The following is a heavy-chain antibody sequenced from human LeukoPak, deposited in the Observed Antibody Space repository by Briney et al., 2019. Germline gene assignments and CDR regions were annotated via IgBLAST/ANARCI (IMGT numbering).Heavy chain of an antibody. D-gene: IGHD3-22*01. CDR3: ARATYYYDSSGYYYGGNFDY. J-gene: IGHJ4*02. CDR1: GYTLTELS. Sequence: GASVKVSCKVSGYTLTELSMHWVRQAPGKGLEWMGWINPNSGGTNYAQKFQGRVTMTRDTSISTAYMELSSLRSEDTAVYYCARATYYYDSSGYYYGGNFDYWGQGTLVTVSS. CDR2: INPNSGGT. V-gene: IGHV1-2*02.